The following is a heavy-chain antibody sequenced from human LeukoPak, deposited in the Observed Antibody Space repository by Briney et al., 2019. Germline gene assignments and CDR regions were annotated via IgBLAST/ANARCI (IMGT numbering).Heavy chain of an antibody. CDR3: AKTRSSSWYYFDY. CDR1: GFTFSSYG. D-gene: IGHD6-13*01. V-gene: IGHV3-30*18. CDR2: ISYDGSNK. J-gene: IGHJ4*02. Sequence: GRSLRLSCAASGFTFSSYGMHWVRQAPGKGLEWVAVISYDGSNKYYADSVKGRFTISRDNSKNTLYLQMNSLRAEDTAVYYCAKTRSSSWYYFDYWGQGTLVTVSS.